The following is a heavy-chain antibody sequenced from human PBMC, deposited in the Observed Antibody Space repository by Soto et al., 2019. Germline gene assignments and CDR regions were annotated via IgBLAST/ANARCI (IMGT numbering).Heavy chain of an antibody. CDR1: GFTLSNYD. V-gene: IGHV3-23*01. D-gene: IGHD2-21*01. Sequence: PGGPLRLSGSASGFTLSNYDMSRVRQATGKGLAWGSAISHSGRGTYYEDSVDGRFTIARDNSKKTAYLQMNSLSGEDTARSYCARVAEEHDRASSCFDP. CDR2: ISHSGRGT. CDR3: ARVAEEHDRASSCFDP. J-gene: IGHJ5*02.